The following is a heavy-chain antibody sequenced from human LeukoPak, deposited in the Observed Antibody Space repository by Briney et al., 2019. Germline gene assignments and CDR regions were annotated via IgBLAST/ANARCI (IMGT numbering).Heavy chain of an antibody. CDR3: ARTLFGDQHQLLHYWFDP. CDR1: GYTFTNYA. D-gene: IGHD2-2*01. Sequence: ASVKVSCKASGYTFTNYALNWVRQAPGQGLEWMGWINTDTGNPTYAQGFTRRLVFSLDTSASTAYLQISSLKAEDTAVYYCARTLFGDQHQLLHYWFDPWGQGTLVTVSS. V-gene: IGHV7-4-1*02. J-gene: IGHJ5*02. CDR2: INTDTGNP.